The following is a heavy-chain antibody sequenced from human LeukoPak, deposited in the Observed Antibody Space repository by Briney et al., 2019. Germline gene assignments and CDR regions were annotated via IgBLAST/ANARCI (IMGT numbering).Heavy chain of an antibody. CDR2: IYHSGST. J-gene: IGHJ4*02. D-gene: IGHD6-13*01. V-gene: IGHV4-38-2*02. CDR1: GYSISSGYY. CDR3: ARSSRTYFDY. Sequence: SETLSLTCTVSGYSISSGYYWGWIRQPPGKGLEWIGSIYHSGSTYYNPSLKSRVTISVDTSKNQFSLKLSSVTAADTAVYYCARSSRTYFDYWGQGTLVTVSS.